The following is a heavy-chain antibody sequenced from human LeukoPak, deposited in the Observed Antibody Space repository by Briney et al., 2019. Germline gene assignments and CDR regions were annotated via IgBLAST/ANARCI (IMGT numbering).Heavy chain of an antibody. V-gene: IGHV3-23*01. D-gene: IGHD5-18*01. CDR1: GITFSSYG. CDR2: ISSTGGTT. Sequence: GGSLRLSCAASGITFSSYGMSWVRQAPGKGLEWVSSISSTGGTTYYADSVKGRFTISRDNSKNTLYLQMNSLRAEDTAVYYCAKPAGIQLPCFDYWGQGTLVTVSS. CDR3: AKPAGIQLPCFDY. J-gene: IGHJ4*02.